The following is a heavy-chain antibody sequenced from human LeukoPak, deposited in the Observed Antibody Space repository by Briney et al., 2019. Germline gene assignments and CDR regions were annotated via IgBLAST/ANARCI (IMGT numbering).Heavy chain of an antibody. CDR1: GYTFTGYY. J-gene: IGHJ4*02. CDR3: VTVRIYGDYPYVYNY. V-gene: IGHV1-2*02. D-gene: IGHD4-17*01. CDR2: INPNSGGT. Sequence: GASVKVSCKASGYTFTGYYMHWVRQAPGQGLEWMGWINPNSGGTNYAQKFQGRVTMTRDTSISTAYMELSRLRSDDTAVYYCVTVRIYGDYPYVYNYWGQGTLVTVSS.